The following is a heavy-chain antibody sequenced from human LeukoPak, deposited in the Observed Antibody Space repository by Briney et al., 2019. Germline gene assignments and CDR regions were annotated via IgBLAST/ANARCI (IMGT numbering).Heavy chain of an antibody. Sequence: GRSLRLSCAASGFTFSSYAMSWVRQAPGKGLEWVSAISGSGGSTYYADSVKGRFTISRDNSKNTLYLQMNSLRAEDTAVYYCAKDEGPGYYYGMDVWGQGTTVTVSS. CDR3: AKDEGPGYYYGMDV. V-gene: IGHV3-23*01. D-gene: IGHD1-14*01. CDR1: GFTFSSYA. J-gene: IGHJ6*02. CDR2: ISGSGGST.